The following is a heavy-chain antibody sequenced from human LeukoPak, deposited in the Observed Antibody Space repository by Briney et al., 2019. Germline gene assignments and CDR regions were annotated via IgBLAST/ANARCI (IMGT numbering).Heavy chain of an antibody. CDR1: GVTFSDYY. J-gene: IGHJ5*02. Sequence: GGSLRLSCAASGVTFSDYYRSWIRQAPGKGLEWVSYISSSGSTIYYADPVNGLFTTAEANAKNSLYLQRNSLRAETTAVYYSARGNVPRLDPWGQGTLVTVSS. CDR3: ARGNVPRLDP. V-gene: IGHV3-11*04. D-gene: IGHD3-16*01. CDR2: ISSSGSTI.